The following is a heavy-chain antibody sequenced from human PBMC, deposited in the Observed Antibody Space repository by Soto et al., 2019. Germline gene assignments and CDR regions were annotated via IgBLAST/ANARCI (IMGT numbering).Heavy chain of an antibody. Sequence: QVQLLESGGGVVQPGRSLRLSCVASGFTLTNNGMHWVRQAPGQGLEWVAVISSDGSSYYYGDSVRGRFTISRDTSKNTLFLEMNSLTTADTAVYYWAKDRGLADSGTWSHYYYCMDVWGQGTSVTVS. CDR2: ISSDGSSY. CDR1: GFTLTNNG. CDR3: AKDRGLADSGTWSHYYYCMDV. J-gene: IGHJ6*02. V-gene: IGHV3-30*18. D-gene: IGHD1-26*01.